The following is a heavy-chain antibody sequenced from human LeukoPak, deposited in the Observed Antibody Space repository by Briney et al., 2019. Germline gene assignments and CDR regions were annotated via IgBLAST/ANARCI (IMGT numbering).Heavy chain of an antibody. Sequence: SQTLSLTCTVSGGSISSGGYYWSWIRQHPGKGLEWIGYIYYSGSTYYNPSLKSRVTISVDTSKNQFSLKLSSVTAADTAVYYCARGSGHTVTYNWSPGIIGMDVWGQGTTVTVSS. V-gene: IGHV4-31*03. CDR2: IYYSGST. J-gene: IGHJ6*02. CDR3: ARGSGHTVTYNWSPGIIGMDV. D-gene: IGHD1-20*01. CDR1: GGSISSGGYY.